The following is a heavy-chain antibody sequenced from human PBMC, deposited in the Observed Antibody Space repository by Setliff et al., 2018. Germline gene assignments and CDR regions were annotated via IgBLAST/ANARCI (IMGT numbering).Heavy chain of an antibody. V-gene: IGHV4-4*09. D-gene: IGHD3-10*01. CDR3: ARAYYYGSGNSHKYYMDV. CDR2: FYHSGSM. J-gene: IGHJ6*03. CDR1: GGSISSSY. Sequence: PSETLSLTCTVSGGSISSSYWSWIRQPPGKGLEWIGYFYHSGSMNYNPSLKGRVTMSVDTSNNQLSLKLTSVSAADTAVYYCARAYYYGSGNSHKYYMDVWGKGTALTVSS.